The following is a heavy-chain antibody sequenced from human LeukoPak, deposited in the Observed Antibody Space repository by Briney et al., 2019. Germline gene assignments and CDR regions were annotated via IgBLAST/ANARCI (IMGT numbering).Heavy chain of an antibody. CDR3: ARDLAWYFDL. V-gene: IGHV3-11*05. CDR1: GFIFSDCY. Sequence: GGSLRLSCAASGFIFSDCYMSWIRQAPGKGLEWVSYITNRGSDTRYADSIKGRFTISRDNAKNSLYLQMSSLRAEDTALYYCARDLAWYFDLWGRGTLVTVSS. CDR2: ITNRGSDT. J-gene: IGHJ2*01.